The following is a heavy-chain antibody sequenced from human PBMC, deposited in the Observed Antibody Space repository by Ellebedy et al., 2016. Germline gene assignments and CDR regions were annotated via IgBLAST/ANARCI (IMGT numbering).Heavy chain of an antibody. Sequence: SETLSLTXTVSGDSISNFYWTWIRQPAGKGLEWIGRIYSTGSTNYNPSLKSRVTMSIDTSKSQFSLKLSSVAAADTAVYYCTRDLLGYYDNRDPVDYWGQGTLVTVSS. CDR2: IYSTGST. V-gene: IGHV4-4*07. D-gene: IGHD3-22*01. CDR1: GDSISNFY. CDR3: TRDLLGYYDNRDPVDY. J-gene: IGHJ4*02.